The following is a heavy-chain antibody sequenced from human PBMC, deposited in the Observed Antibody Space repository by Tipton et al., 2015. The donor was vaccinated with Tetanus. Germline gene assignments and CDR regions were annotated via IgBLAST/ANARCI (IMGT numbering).Heavy chain of an antibody. Sequence: TLSLTCTVSGGSISSFYWSWIRQSPGRGLEWIGYIYYTGNTNYNPSLKSRVTISVDTSKNQFPLELNSVTAADTAVYYCARRGGDFLTGYYDSWGQGTLVTVSS. D-gene: IGHD3-9*01. CDR2: IYYTGNT. V-gene: IGHV4-59*08. CDR1: GGSISSFY. CDR3: ARRGGDFLTGYYDS. J-gene: IGHJ4*02.